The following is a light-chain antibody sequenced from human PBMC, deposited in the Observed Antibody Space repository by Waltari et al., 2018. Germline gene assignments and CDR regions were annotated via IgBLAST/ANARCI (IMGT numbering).Light chain of an antibody. Sequence: SSVLTQPPSVSVAPGKTARITCGGTSGKRVHWYQRKPGQAPVLVIYFDSDRPSGIPARFSGSNSWNTATLTISSVEAGDEADYYCQVWDSDSNHPVFGGGTKLTAL. CDR2: FDS. CDR3: QVWDSDSNHPV. J-gene: IGLJ3*02. V-gene: IGLV3-21*04. CDR1: SGKR.